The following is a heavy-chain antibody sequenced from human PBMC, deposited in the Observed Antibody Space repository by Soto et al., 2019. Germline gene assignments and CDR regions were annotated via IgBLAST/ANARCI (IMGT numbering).Heavy chain of an antibody. CDR1: GFTFSSYE. D-gene: IGHD3-22*01. J-gene: IGHJ3*02. V-gene: IGHV3-48*03. Sequence: GGSLRLSCAASGFTFSSYEMNWVRQAPGKGLEWVSYISSSGSTIYYADSVKGRFTISRDNAKNSLYLQMNSLRAEDTAVYYCARSAGYYYDSSGYPGDDAFDIRGQGTMVTVSS. CDR3: ARSAGYYYDSSGYPGDDAFDI. CDR2: ISSSGSTI.